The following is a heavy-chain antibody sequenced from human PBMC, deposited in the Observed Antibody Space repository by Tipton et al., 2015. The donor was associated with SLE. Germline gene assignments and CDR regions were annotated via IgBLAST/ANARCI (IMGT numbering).Heavy chain of an antibody. J-gene: IGHJ4*02. CDR1: GYSISSGYY. CDR3: ASQRQWLVLFY. CDR2: IYHSGST. D-gene: IGHD6-19*01. Sequence: TLSLTCTVSGYSISSGYYWGWIRQPPGKGLEWIGSIYHSGSTYYNPSLKSRVTISVDTSKNQFSLKLSSVTAADTAVYYCASQRQWLVLFYWGQGTLVTVSS. V-gene: IGHV4-38-2*02.